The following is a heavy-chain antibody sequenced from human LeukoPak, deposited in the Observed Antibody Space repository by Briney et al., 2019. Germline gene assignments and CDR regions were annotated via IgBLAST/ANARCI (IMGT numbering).Heavy chain of an antibody. CDR3: AREHLWFGELKAYYFDY. Sequence: MASETLSLTCTVSYGSINSYYWSWIRQPPGKGLEWIGYIYDSGSTNYNPSLKSRVTISVDTSKNQFSLKLYSVTAADTAVYYCAREHLWFGELKAYYFDYWGQGTLVTVSS. V-gene: IGHV4-59*01. J-gene: IGHJ4*02. CDR1: YGSINSYY. CDR2: IYDSGST. D-gene: IGHD3-10*01.